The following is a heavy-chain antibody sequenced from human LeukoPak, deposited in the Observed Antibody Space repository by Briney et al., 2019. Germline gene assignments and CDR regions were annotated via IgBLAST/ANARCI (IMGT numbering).Heavy chain of an antibody. CDR2: ISGSGSTM. J-gene: IGHJ3*02. CDR3: AREYYYGSLGDAFDI. CDR1: GFTFSSYE. V-gene: IGHV3-48*03. D-gene: IGHD3-10*01. Sequence: GGSLRLSCAASGFTFSSYEMNWVRQAPGKGLDWVSYISGSGSTMYYADSVKGRFTISRDNAKNSLYLQMNSLRAEDTAVYYCAREYYYGSLGDAFDIWGQGTMVTVSS.